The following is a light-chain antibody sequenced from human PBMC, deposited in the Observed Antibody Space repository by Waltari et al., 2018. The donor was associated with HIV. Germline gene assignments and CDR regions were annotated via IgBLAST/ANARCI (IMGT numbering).Light chain of an antibody. CDR1: SSDVGGYNY. V-gene: IGLV2-14*01. CDR2: EVS. Sequence: QSALTQPASVSGSPGQSITISCTGTSSDVGGYNYGSWYQQHPGKAPKLMIYEVSKRPAGVSNRFSGSKSGNTASLTISGLQAEDEADYYCSSYTSSSTSHVFGTGTKVTVL. CDR3: SSYTSSSTSHV. J-gene: IGLJ1*01.